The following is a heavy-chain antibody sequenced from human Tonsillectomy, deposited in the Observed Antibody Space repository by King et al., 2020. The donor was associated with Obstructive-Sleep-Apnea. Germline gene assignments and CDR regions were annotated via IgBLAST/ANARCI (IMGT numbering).Heavy chain of an antibody. CDR2: ISSSRSTI. CDR1: GFTFSSYS. CDR3: ASSGDILTGYYFDY. Sequence: QLVQSGGGLVQPGGSLRLSCAASGFTFSSYSMNWVRQAPGKGLEWVSYISSSRSTIYYADSVKGRFTISRDNSKNSLYLQMNSLRAEDTAVYYCASSGDILTGYYFDYWGQGTLVTVSS. D-gene: IGHD3-9*01. V-gene: IGHV3-48*04. J-gene: IGHJ4*02.